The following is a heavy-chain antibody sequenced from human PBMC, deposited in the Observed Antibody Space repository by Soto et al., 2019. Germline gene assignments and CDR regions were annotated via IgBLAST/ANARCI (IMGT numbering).Heavy chain of an antibody. J-gene: IGHJ6*02. CDR2: IKSKIDGETI. Sequence: GGSLRLSCAASGFSFSYYGMHWVRQAPGKGLEWVGRIKSKIDGETIDYAAPVKGRFTISRDDSKNTLYLQMNSLKIEDTAVYYCITLKYGMDVWGQGTTVTVSS. CDR3: ITLKYGMDV. V-gene: IGHV3-15*07. CDR1: GFSFSYYG.